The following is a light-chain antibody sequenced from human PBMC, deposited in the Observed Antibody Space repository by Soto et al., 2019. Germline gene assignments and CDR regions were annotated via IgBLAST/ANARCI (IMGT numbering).Light chain of an antibody. CDR1: QSVTSNY. CDR3: QQYGRSPFT. Sequence: EIVLTQSPGTLSLSPGERATLSCRASQSVTSNYLAWYQQKPGQAPRLLVYGASSRATGVPDRFSASGSGTDLTLTISRLEPEDFAVYYCQQYGRSPFTFGPGTKVDIK. CDR2: GAS. J-gene: IGKJ3*01. V-gene: IGKV3-20*01.